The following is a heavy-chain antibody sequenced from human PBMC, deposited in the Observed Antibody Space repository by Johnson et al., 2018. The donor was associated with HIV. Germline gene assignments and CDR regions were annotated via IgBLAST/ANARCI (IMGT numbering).Heavy chain of an antibody. D-gene: IGHD2-21*02. Sequence: VQLVESGGGVVQPGGSLRLSCAASGFTVSSNYMSWVRQAPGKGLEWVSVIYSGGSTYYADSVQGRFTISRDNSKNTLFLQMNSLRTEDTAVYYCAKDLGGAYCGGDCYGAFDIWGQGTMVTVSS. V-gene: IGHV3-66*02. J-gene: IGHJ3*02. CDR3: AKDLGGAYCGGDCYGAFDI. CDR2: IYSGGST. CDR1: GFTVSSNY.